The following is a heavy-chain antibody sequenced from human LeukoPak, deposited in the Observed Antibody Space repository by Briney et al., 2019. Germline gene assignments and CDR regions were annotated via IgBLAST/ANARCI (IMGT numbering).Heavy chain of an antibody. CDR2: IYYSGST. CDR3: ARALSALDI. V-gene: IGHV4-39*07. Sequence: PSETLSLTCSVSGGSISSSFYYWGWIRQPPGKGLEWIGNIYYSGSTYYNPSLKSRVTISVDTSKNQFSLKLSSVTAADTAVYYCARALSALDIWGQGTMVTVSS. CDR1: GGSISSSFYY. J-gene: IGHJ3*02.